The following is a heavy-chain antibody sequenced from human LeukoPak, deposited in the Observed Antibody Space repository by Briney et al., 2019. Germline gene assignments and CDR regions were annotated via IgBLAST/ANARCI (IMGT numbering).Heavy chain of an antibody. J-gene: IGHJ4*02. D-gene: IGHD3-16*02. CDR2: ISSSSSTI. CDR1: GFTFSNFA. CDR3: AKTWGSYRPKYFDY. Sequence: GGSLRLSCAASGFTFSNFAMNWVRQAPGKGLEWLSYISSSSSTIYYADSVKGRFTISRDNAKNSLYLQMNSLRAEDTAVYYCAKTWGSYRPKYFDYWGQGTLVTVSS. V-gene: IGHV3-48*01.